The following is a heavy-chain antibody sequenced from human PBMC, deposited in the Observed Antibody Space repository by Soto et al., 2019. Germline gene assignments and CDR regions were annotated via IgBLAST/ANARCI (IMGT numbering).Heavy chain of an antibody. Sequence: ASVKVSCKASGGTFSSYAISWVRQAPGQGLEWMGGIIPIFGTANYAQKFQGRVTITADESTSTAYMGLSSLRSEDTAVYYCARQPAYSNYYYGMDVWGQGATVTVSS. CDR3: ARQPAYSNYYYGMDV. CDR1: GGTFSSYA. J-gene: IGHJ6*02. V-gene: IGHV1-69*13. CDR2: IIPIFGTA. D-gene: IGHD4-4*01.